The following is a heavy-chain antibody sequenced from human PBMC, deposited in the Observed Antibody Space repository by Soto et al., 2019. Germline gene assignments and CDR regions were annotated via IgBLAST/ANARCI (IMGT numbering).Heavy chain of an antibody. CDR3: ARASPPAMSTSHHYYAMDV. Sequence: GGSLRLSCAASGFTFSSYWMSWVRQAPGKGLEWVANIKQDGSEKYYVDSVKGRFTISRDNAKNSLYLQMNSLRAEDTAVYYCARASPPAMSTSHHYYAMDVWGQGTTVTVSS. D-gene: IGHD2-2*01. J-gene: IGHJ6*02. V-gene: IGHV3-7*01. CDR2: IKQDGSEK. CDR1: GFTFSSYW.